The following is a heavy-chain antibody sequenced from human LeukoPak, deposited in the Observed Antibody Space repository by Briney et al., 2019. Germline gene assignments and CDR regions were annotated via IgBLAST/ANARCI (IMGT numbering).Heavy chain of an antibody. V-gene: IGHV3-48*01. Sequence: GGSLRLSCAASGFTFSSYSMNWVRQAPGKGLEWVSYISISNIYYADSVKGRFTISRDNAKNSLYLQMNSLRAEDTAVYYCARDLYRTVTNYWGNYYHGMDVWGQGTPVTASS. CDR2: ISISNI. J-gene: IGHJ6*02. CDR3: ARDLYRTVTNYWGNYYHGMDV. D-gene: IGHD4-17*01. CDR1: GFTFSSYS.